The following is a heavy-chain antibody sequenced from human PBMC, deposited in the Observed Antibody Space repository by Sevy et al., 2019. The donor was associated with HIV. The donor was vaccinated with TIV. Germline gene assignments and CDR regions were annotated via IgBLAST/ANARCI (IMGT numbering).Heavy chain of an antibody. CDR2: IYYSGST. Sequence: SETLSLTCTVSGGSISNGHYYWGWIRQPPGKGLEWIGSIYYSGSTYYNPSLKSRVTISVDTSKNQFSLQLSSLTAADTAVYYCARARGQQLGLYFYYFYMDVWGTGTTVTVSS. CDR3: ARARGQQLGLYFYYFYMDV. J-gene: IGHJ6*03. D-gene: IGHD6-13*01. CDR1: GGSISNGHYY. V-gene: IGHV4-39*01.